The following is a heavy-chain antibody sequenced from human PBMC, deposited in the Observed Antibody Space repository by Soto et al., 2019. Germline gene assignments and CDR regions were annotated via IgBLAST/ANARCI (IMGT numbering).Heavy chain of an antibody. CDR1: GDSINNAAYY. CDR2: IYYSGIT. CDR3: ARFSAELSFLN. J-gene: IGHJ4*02. D-gene: IGHD3-16*02. V-gene: IGHV4-31*03. Sequence: QVQLQESGPGLVKPSQTLSLTCTVSGDSINNAAYYWSWIRQHPARGLECIGYIYYSGITYYSPSFKSRLSMSVDTSENQFSLKLTSVTAAYTAVYYCARFSAELSFLNWGQGTLVTVSS.